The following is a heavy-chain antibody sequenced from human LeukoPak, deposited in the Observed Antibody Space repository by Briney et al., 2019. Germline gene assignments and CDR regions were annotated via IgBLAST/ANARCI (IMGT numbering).Heavy chain of an antibody. CDR2: IYPRDSDI. CDR1: GYSFNSYW. D-gene: IGHD5-24*01. J-gene: IGHJ3*02. V-gene: IGHV5-51*01. CDR3: ARSPRDGYRLGVDYI. Sequence: GESLKMSCKGSGYSFNSYWIGWARQMPGKGLEWMGIIYPRDSDIKYSPSFQGQVTISADKSISTAYLQWSSLKASDTAMYYCARSPRDGYRLGVDYIWGQGRMVTVSS.